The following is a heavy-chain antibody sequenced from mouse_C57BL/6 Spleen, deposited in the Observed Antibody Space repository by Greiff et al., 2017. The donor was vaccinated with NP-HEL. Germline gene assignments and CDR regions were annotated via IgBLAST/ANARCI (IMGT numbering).Heavy chain of an antibody. CDR2: ILPGSGST. CDR3: ARRDYSNWGYYAMDY. V-gene: IGHV1-9*01. D-gene: IGHD2-5*01. Sequence: QVQLKQSGAELMKPGASVKLSCKATGYTFTGYWIEWVKQRPGHGLEWIGEILPGSGSTNYNEKFKGKATFTADTSSNTAYMQLSSLTTEDSAIYDCARRDYSNWGYYAMDYWGQGTSVTVSS. CDR1: GYTFTGYW. J-gene: IGHJ4*01.